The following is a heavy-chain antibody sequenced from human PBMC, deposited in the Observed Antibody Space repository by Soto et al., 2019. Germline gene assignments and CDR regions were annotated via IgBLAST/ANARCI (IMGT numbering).Heavy chain of an antibody. CDR3: ARDGLPIAGRGGYFDY. J-gene: IGHJ4*02. D-gene: IGHD2-15*01. CDR2: INPSRGLT. V-gene: IGHV1-46*02. Sequence: GXSVKVSCKASGYHFNNYYIHWVRQTPGQGPEWIGVINPSRGLTTYSQRFQGRVSMTRDTSTTTVYMELSSLRSEDTAIYYCARDGLPIAGRGGYFDYWGPGTEVTVPS. CDR1: GYHFNNYY.